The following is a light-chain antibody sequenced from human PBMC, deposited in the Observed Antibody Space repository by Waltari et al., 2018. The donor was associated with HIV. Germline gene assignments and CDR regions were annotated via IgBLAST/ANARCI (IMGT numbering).Light chain of an antibody. CDR3: SSYTSSSTLYV. CDR1: SSDVGGYNY. V-gene: IGLV2-14*01. CDR2: DVS. J-gene: IGLJ1*01. Sequence: QSALTQPASVSGSPGHSIPISCTGTSSDVGGYNYVSWYQQHPGKAPKLMIYDVSNRPSVVSNRFSGSKSGNTASLTISGLQAEDEADYYCSSYTSSSTLYVFGTGTKVTVL.